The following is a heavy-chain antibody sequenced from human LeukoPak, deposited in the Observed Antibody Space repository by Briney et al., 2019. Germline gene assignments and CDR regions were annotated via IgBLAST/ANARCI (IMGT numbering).Heavy chain of an antibody. V-gene: IGHV6-1*01. CDR2: TYSRSKWYS. CDR3: ASGGVGTTRRIDH. D-gene: IGHD1-26*01. CDR1: GDNVSNNTTA. Sequence: SQTLSLTCAISGDNVSNNTTAWNWFRQSPSRGLEWLGRTYSRSKWYSEYAVSLKSRIIITPDTSTNQFSLQLISVTPEDTGVYYCASGGVGTTRRIDHWAQGVLVTVSS. J-gene: IGHJ4*02.